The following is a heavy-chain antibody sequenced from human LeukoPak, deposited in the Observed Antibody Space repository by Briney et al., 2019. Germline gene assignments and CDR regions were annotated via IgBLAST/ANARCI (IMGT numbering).Heavy chain of an antibody. J-gene: IGHJ4*02. CDR1: GGSINSYF. CDR3: ARGREGSSSWTAGLVDN. Sequence: SETLSLTFIVSGGSINSYFWNWIRQPPGKGLEWIGYVYYSGSTNYNPSLKSRVTMSVDTSKNQFSLKVNSVTAADTALYYCARGREGSSSWTAGLVDNWGQGILVTVSS. CDR2: VYYSGST. D-gene: IGHD2-2*01. V-gene: IGHV4-59*01.